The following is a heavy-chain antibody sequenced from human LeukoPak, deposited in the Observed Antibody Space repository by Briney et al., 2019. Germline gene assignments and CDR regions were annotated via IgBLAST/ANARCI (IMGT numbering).Heavy chain of an antibody. CDR2: IYSDGAT. Sequence: EPGGSLRLSCAASEFSVSSNYMNWVRQAPGEGLEWVSFIYSDGATFYADSVKGRFTISRDSSSNTLFAQMNSLKPGDTGVYYCAGESGLRNGVDVWGLGTTVTVSS. V-gene: IGHV3-66*02. D-gene: IGHD2-8*01. J-gene: IGHJ6*02. CDR3: AGESGLRNGVDV. CDR1: EFSVSSNY.